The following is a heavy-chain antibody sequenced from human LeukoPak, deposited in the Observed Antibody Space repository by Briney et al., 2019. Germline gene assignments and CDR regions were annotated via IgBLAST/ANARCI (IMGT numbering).Heavy chain of an antibody. CDR3: ARGRMPSSSGYDREFDY. Sequence: SETLSLTCTVSGGSMTSSNYFWGWIRQPPGKGLEWIGNIYCGGSTYHNPSLKSRVTISVDTSKNHFSLGLTSVTAADTAVYYCARGRMPSSSGYDREFDYWGQGALVTVSS. D-gene: IGHD3-22*01. V-gene: IGHV4-39*07. CDR2: IYCGGST. J-gene: IGHJ4*02. CDR1: GGSMTSSNYF.